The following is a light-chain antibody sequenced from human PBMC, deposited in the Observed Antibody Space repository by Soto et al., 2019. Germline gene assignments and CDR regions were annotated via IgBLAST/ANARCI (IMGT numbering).Light chain of an antibody. CDR1: QSVSSN. J-gene: IGKJ4*01. Sequence: EIVMTQSPATLSVSPGERATLSCRASQSVSSNLAWYQQKPGQAPRLLIYGVSTRATGIPVRFSGSGSGTEFTLTISSLQSGDFAVYYCQQYNKWPLTFGGGTEVEI. CDR2: GVS. CDR3: QQYNKWPLT. V-gene: IGKV3-15*01.